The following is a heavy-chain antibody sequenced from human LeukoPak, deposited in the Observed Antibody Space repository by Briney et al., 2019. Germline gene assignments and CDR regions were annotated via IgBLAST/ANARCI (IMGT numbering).Heavy chain of an antibody. Sequence: ASVNVCCKPSAYTFTIYYIHWVRQAPGQGLEWMGWIKLNSGGTNLAKRFQGRVTLTRDTYISTAYMELSRLRSDDTAMLYCTTDRVGAGRHNFDYCGQGTLVT. CDR3: TTDRVGAGRHNFDY. CDR1: AYTFTIYY. D-gene: IGHD1-26*01. J-gene: IGHJ4*02. CDR2: IKLNSGGT. V-gene: IGHV1-2*02.